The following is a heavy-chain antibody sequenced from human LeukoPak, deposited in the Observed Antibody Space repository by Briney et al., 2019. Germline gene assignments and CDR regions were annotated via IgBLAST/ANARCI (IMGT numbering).Heavy chain of an antibody. CDR2: IRYDGSDK. Sequence: PGGSLRLSCAASGFTFSSYGMHWVRQAPGKGLEWVAFIRYDGSDKYYADSVKGRFTISRDNAKNSLYLQMNSLRAEDTAVYYCARDCSSTSCYLRWFDPWGQGTLVTVSS. D-gene: IGHD2-2*01. CDR1: GFTFSSYG. J-gene: IGHJ5*02. CDR3: ARDCSSTSCYLRWFDP. V-gene: IGHV3-30*02.